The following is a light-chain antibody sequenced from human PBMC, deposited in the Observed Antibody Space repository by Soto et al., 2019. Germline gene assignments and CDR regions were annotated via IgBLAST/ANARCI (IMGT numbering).Light chain of an antibody. J-gene: IGLJ1*01. V-gene: IGLV2-23*01. CDR1: SNDVGSYNL. Sequence: QSALTQPASVSGSPGQSITISCSGTSNDVGSYNLVSWYQQHPGKAPKRMISEGNKRPSGISNRFSGSKSGNTASLTISGLQAEDEADYYCCSYAGSPYVFGTGTKLTVL. CDR3: CSYAGSPYV. CDR2: EGN.